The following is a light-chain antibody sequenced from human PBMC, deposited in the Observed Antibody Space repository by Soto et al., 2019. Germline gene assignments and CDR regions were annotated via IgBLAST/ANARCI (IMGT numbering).Light chain of an antibody. J-gene: IGKJ5*01. CDR3: QQFGSSPIT. Sequence: EIVLTQSPGTLSLSPGERATLSCRTSQTVSSTYFAWYQQRPGLAPRLLFSDASTRATGIPDRFTCSGAGSDFTLTISRLEPEDSAVYDCQQFGSSPITFGPGTRLEMK. CDR1: QTVSSTY. V-gene: IGKV3-20*01. CDR2: DAS.